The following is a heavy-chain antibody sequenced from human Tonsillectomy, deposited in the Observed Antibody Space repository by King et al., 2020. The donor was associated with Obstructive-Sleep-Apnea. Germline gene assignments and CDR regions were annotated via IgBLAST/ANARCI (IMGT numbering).Heavy chain of an antibody. Sequence: HVQLQESGPGLVKPSETLSLTCTVSDGSISSYYWSWIRQPPGKGLEWIGYIYYRETTNYNPSLKSRVTISLDTSKNQFSLRLSSVTAADTAVYYCARLGSGYLFDYWGQGALVTVSS. CDR2: IYYRETT. CDR3: ARLGSGYLFDY. V-gene: IGHV4-59*08. J-gene: IGHJ4*02. CDR1: DGSISSYY. D-gene: IGHD5-12*01.